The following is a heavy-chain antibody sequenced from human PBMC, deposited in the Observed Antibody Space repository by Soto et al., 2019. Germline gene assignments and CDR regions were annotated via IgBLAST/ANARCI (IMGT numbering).Heavy chain of an antibody. V-gene: IGHV4-59*01. D-gene: IGHD1-26*01. Sequence: SETLSLTCTVSGGSISSYYWSWIRQPPGKGLEWIGYIYYSGSTNYNPSLKSRVTISVDTSKNQFSLKLSSVTAADTAVYYCARERGAHSHIDYWGHGTLVTVSS. J-gene: IGHJ4*01. CDR3: ARERGAHSHIDY. CDR2: IYYSGST. CDR1: GGSISSYY.